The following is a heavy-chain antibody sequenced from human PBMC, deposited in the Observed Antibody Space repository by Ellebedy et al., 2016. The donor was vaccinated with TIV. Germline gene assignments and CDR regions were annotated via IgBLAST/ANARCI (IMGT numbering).Heavy chain of an antibody. CDR3: ASHRSGIVLVPAHYGMDV. CDR2: IYSSGRT. CDR1: GGSISSSSYY. J-gene: IGHJ6*02. V-gene: IGHV4-39*01. D-gene: IGHD2-2*01. Sequence: SETLSLTXSVSGGSISSSSYYCDWIRQPPGKGLEWIGSIYSSGRTHYNPSLESRATISVDTSKSQFSLRLTSVTAADTAVYYCASHRSGIVLVPAHYGMDVWGHGTTVTVSS.